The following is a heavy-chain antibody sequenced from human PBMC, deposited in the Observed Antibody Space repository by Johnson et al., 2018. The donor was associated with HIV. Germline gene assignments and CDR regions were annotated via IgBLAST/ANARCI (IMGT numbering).Heavy chain of an antibody. CDR1: GFTFSSYG. V-gene: IGHV3-33*01. Sequence: QEKLVESGGGLVQPGGSLRLSCAASGFTFSSYGMHWVRQAPGKGLEWVAAIWYDGSNKYYADSVKGRFTISRDNSKNTLYLQMNSLRAEDTAVYYCAREWELLGSAFDIWGQGTMVTVSS. CDR2: IWYDGSNK. D-gene: IGHD1-26*01. J-gene: IGHJ3*02. CDR3: AREWELLGSAFDI.